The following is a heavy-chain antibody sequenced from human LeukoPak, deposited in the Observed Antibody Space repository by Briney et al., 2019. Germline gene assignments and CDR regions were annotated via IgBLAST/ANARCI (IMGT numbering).Heavy chain of an antibody. D-gene: IGHD1-26*01. V-gene: IGHV4-34*01. CDR1: GGSFSGYY. Sequence: SETLSLTCAVYGGSFSGYYWSWLRQPPGKGLEWVGEINHSGSTNYNPSLTSRVTISVDTSKNQFSLKLSSVTAADTAVYYCARALYSGSYYGYWGQGTLVTVSS. CDR2: INHSGST. CDR3: ARALYSGSYYGY. J-gene: IGHJ4*02.